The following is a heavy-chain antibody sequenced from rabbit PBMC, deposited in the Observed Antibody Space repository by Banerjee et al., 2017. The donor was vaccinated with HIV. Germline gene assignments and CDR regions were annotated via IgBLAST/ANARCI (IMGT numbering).Heavy chain of an antibody. D-gene: IGHD4-1*01. CDR2: IYTGSGST. V-gene: IGHV1S45*01. CDR1: GIDFSTDYY. CDR3: ARDLAGAIGWNFNL. Sequence: QQQLEESGGGLVKPGGTLTLTCKASGIDFSTDYYMCWVRQAPGKGLEWIASIYTGSGSTYYASWAKGRFTISKTSSTTVTLQMTSLTAADTATYFCARDLAGAIGWNFNLWGQGTLVTVS. J-gene: IGHJ4*01.